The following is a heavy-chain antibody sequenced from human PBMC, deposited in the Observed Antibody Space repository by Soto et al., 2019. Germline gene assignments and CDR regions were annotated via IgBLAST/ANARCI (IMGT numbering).Heavy chain of an antibody. J-gene: IGHJ6*02. D-gene: IGHD3-9*01. CDR2: ISAYNGNT. CDR1: GYTFTSYG. V-gene: IGHV1-18*01. CDR3: ARVIGYDIYYYYYYGMDV. Sequence: GASVKVSCKASGYTFTSYGISCVRQAPGQGLEWMGWISAYNGNTNYAQKLQGRVTMTTDTSTSTAYMELRSLRSDDTAVYYCARVIGYDIYYYYYYGMDVWGQGTTVTVSS.